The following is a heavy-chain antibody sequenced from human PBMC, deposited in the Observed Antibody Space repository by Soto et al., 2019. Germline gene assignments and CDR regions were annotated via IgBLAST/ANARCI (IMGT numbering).Heavy chain of an antibody. D-gene: IGHD5-18*01. Sequence: ASVKVSCKASGGTFSSYAISWVRQAPGQGLEWMGWISAYNGNTNYAQKLQGRVTMTTDTSTSTAYMELRSLRSDDTAVYYCARDHSRRGYSYGGIRNWGQGTLVTVSS. V-gene: IGHV1-18*01. CDR3: ARDHSRRGYSYGGIRN. CDR2: ISAYNGNT. J-gene: IGHJ4*02. CDR1: GGTFSSYA.